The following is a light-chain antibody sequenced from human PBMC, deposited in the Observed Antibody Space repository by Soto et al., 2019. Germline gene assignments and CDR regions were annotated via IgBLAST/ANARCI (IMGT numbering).Light chain of an antibody. CDR1: NIRTKS. J-gene: IGLJ1*01. CDR2: DDS. CDR3: QVWDRGSEHYV. Sequence: SYELTQPPSVSVAPGQTARITCGGNNIRTKSVHWYQQKPGQAPVLVVCDDSDRPSGIPERFSGSNTGNTATLTISRVEAGDEADYFCQVWDRGSEHYVFGCGTKITVL. V-gene: IGLV3-21*02.